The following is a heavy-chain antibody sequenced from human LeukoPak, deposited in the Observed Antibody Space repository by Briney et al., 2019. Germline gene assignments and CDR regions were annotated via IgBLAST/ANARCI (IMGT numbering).Heavy chain of an antibody. CDR2: ISAYNGNT. J-gene: IGHJ3*02. Sequence: ASVKVSCKASGYTFTSYVISWVRQAPGQGLEGMGRISAYNGNTNYAQKLQGRVTMTTDTSTSTAYMELRSLRSDDTAVYYCARDHSVVWSGAPAAFDIWGQGTTVTVSS. CDR1: GYTFTSYV. CDR3: ARDHSVVWSGAPAAFDI. D-gene: IGHD2-15*01. V-gene: IGHV1-18*01.